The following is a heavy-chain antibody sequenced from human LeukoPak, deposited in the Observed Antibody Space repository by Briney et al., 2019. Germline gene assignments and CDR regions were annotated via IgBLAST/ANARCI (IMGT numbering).Heavy chain of an antibody. CDR3: ARLPAITTYYYYYIDV. V-gene: IGHV4-39*01. CDR2: IYYSGSS. D-gene: IGHD5-12*01. Sequence: SETLSLTCAVSGGSISSSSHYWGWIRQAPGKWLECIGTIYYSGSSYYTPSLEGRVTMSVNTSKNEFSLRLSSVTAADTAVYYCARLPAITTYYYYYIDVWGKGTMVTVSS. CDR1: GGSISSSSHY. J-gene: IGHJ6*03.